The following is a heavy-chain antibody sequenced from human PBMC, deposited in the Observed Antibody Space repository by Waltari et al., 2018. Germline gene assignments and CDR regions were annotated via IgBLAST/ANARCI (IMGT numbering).Heavy chain of an antibody. CDR3: ASPHGSSSGAIVY. Sequence: QLQLQESGPGLVKPSETLSLTCTVSGGSISSSSYYWGWIRQPPGKGLEWIGSIYYSGGTYDNPSIKSRVTISVDTSKNQFSLKLSAVTAADSAVYYCASPHGSSSGAIVYWGQGTLVTVSS. CDR1: GGSISSSSYY. V-gene: IGHV4-39*01. D-gene: IGHD6-6*01. J-gene: IGHJ4*02. CDR2: IYYSGGT.